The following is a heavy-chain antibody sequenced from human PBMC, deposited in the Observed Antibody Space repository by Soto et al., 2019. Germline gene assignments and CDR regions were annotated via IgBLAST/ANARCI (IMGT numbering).Heavy chain of an antibody. CDR3: ARGAFPTGGSYPLDY. V-gene: IGHV3-7*04. CDR1: GFTFTSYW. Sequence: EVQLVESGGGLVQPGGSLRLSCAASGFTFTSYWMTWVRQAPGKGLEWVANIKQDGGEKYYVGSVKGRFTNSRDNAENSLYLHLDGLRAEDAGVYCCARGAFPTGGSYPLDYGGQGTLVTVSS. CDR2: IKQDGGEK. D-gene: IGHD7-27*01. J-gene: IGHJ4*02.